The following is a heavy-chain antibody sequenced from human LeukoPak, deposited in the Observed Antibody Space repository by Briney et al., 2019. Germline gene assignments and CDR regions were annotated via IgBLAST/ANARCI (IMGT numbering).Heavy chain of an antibody. CDR3: AREASGYIDY. D-gene: IGHD3-22*01. CDR2: IRYDGSNK. CDR1: GFTFSSYG. V-gene: IGHV3-30*02. Sequence: GGSLRLSCAASGFTFSSYGMHWVRQAPGKGLEWVAFIRYDGSNKYYADSVKGRFTISRDNAKNSLYLQMNSLRAEDTAVYYCAREASGYIDYWGQGTLVTVSS. J-gene: IGHJ4*02.